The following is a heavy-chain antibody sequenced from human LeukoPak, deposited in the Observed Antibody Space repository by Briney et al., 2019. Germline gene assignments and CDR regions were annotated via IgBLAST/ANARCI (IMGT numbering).Heavy chain of an antibody. Sequence: PSQTLSLTCTVSGDSIRSSNYYWGWIPQPPGKGLEWIGTLYYSGSTYYNPSLKSRVTISLDPSQNQFSLELSSVTAADTAVYYCASRYCGGDCYGRVDAFDIWGQGTMVIVSS. CDR1: GDSIRSSNYY. J-gene: IGHJ3*02. V-gene: IGHV4-39*01. D-gene: IGHD2-21*02. CDR3: ASRYCGGDCYGRVDAFDI. CDR2: LYYSGST.